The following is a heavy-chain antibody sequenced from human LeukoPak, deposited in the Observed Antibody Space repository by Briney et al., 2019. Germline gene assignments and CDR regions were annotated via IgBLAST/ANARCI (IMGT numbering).Heavy chain of an antibody. V-gene: IGHV3-72*01. CDR2: TRSKVNNHTT. CDR1: GITLSDQY. J-gene: IGHJ6*04. CDR3: ARMTFGGMDF. Sequence: GGSLRLSCAASGITLSDQYMEWVRQAPGKGLEWVGRTRSKVNNHTTEYAASGKGRFTISRDDSNNSLYLQMNSLKTEDTAVYYCARMTFGGMDFWGKGTTVTVSS. D-gene: IGHD3-16*01.